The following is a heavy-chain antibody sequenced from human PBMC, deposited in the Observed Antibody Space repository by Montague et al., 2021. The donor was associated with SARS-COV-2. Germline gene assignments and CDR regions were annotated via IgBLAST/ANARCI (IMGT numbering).Heavy chain of an antibody. CDR1: GGSISSDC. D-gene: IGHD5-18*01. J-gene: IGHJ2*01. CDR3: SRESDSYPSGTQCFDL. V-gene: IGHV4-59*01. Sequence: SETLSLTCTVSGGSISSDCWSWIRKPPGKGLELIGYSYYSVSTNYNPALNSRSTVSVDTAKNQFSLKLTSVTAADTAVSVCSRESDSYPSGTQCFDLWGRGTLVTVSS. CDR2: SYYSVST.